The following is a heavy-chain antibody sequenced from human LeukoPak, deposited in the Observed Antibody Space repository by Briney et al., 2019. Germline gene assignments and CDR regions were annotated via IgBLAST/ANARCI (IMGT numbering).Heavy chain of an antibody. CDR1: GYTFTGYY. CDR3: ARDRSIAVTLDY. Sequence: ASVKVSCKASGYTFTGYYMHWVRQAPGQGLEWMGWINPNSGGTDYAQKFQGRVTMTRDTSISTAYMELSRLRSDDTAVYYCARDRSIAVTLDYWGQGALVTVSS. CDR2: INPNSGGT. V-gene: IGHV1-2*02. D-gene: IGHD6-19*01. J-gene: IGHJ4*02.